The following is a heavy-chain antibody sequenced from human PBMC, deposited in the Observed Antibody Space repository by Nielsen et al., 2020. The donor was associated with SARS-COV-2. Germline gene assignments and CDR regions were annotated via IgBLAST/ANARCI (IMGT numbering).Heavy chain of an antibody. D-gene: IGHD3-10*01. CDR1: GFTFSSYD. CDR2: IGTAGDT. V-gene: IGHV3-13*04. Sequence: GESLKISCAASGFTFSSYDMHWVRQATGKGLEWVSAIGTAGDTYYPGSVKGRFTISRDNAKNSLYLQMNSLRAEDTAVYYCARDGGDGSGSYYEYYYYGMDVWGQGTTVTVSS. J-gene: IGHJ6*02. CDR3: ARDGGDGSGSYYEYYYYGMDV.